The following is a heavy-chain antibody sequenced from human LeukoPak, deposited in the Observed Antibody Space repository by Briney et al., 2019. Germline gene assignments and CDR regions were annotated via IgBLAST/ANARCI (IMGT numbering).Heavy chain of an antibody. V-gene: IGHV1-69*06. CDR3: ARGYSGYDLKCWFDP. J-gene: IGHJ5*02. D-gene: IGHD5-12*01. Sequence: ASVKVSCKASGGTFSSYAISWVRQAPGQGLEWMGGIIPIFGTANYAQKFQGRVTITADKSTSTAYMELSSLRSEDTAVYYCARGYSGYDLKCWFDPWGQGTLVTVSS. CDR1: GGTFSSYA. CDR2: IIPIFGTA.